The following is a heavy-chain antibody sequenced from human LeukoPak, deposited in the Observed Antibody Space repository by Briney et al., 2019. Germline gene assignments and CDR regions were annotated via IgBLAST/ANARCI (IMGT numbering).Heavy chain of an antibody. CDR2: ISNSDTT. V-gene: IGHV3-23*01. J-gene: IGHJ6*02. CDR1: GFTFSSYA. D-gene: IGHD5-24*01. CDR3: AKGYKDYYYYGMDV. Sequence: GGSLRLSCAASGFTFSSYAMSWVRQAPGKGLEWVSAISNSDTTYYADSVKGRFTISRDNSKNTLYLQMNSLKPEDTAVYYCAKGYKDYYYYGMDVWGQGTTVTVSS.